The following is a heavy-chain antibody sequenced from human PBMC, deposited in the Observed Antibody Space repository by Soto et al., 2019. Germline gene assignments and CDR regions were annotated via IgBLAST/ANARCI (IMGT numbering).Heavy chain of an antibody. CDR2: INQDGGGT. Sequence: PWGSLRLSCAASGFTFSDYYMSWIRQAPGKGLEWVANINQDGGGTYYVDSVEGRFTISRDNAKDSLYLQMNSLRGEDTAVYYCARYFRGSGRYFFDFWGQGTLVTVSS. CDR3: ARYFRGSGRYFFDF. J-gene: IGHJ4*02. V-gene: IGHV3-7*03. CDR1: GFTFSDYY. D-gene: IGHD6-19*01.